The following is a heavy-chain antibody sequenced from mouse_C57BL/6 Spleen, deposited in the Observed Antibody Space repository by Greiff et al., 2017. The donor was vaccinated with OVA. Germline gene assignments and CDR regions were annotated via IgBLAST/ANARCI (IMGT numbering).Heavy chain of an antibody. CDR3: ARRGQHWYFDV. J-gene: IGHJ1*03. Sequence: EVKVVESGGDLVKPGGSLKLSCAASGFTFSSYGMSWVRQTPDKRLEWVATISSGGSYTYYPDSVKGRFTISRDNAKNTLYLQMSSLKSEDTAMYYCARRGQHWYFDVWGTGTTVTVSS. V-gene: IGHV5-6*02. CDR1: GFTFSSYG. CDR2: ISSGGSYT.